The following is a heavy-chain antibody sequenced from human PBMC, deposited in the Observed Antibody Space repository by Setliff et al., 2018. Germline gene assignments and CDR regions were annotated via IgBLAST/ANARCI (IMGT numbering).Heavy chain of an antibody. J-gene: IGHJ4*02. CDR2: IYNDDRHT. CDR1: GFTLSPYA. D-gene: IGHD1-7*01. CDR3: ARDQFTNSGGLYC. Sequence: GSLRLSCAAPGFTLSPYAMSWVRQAPGKGLEWVSTIYNDDRHTFYTDSVKGRFTIFRDISKNTLYPLMTSLRAEDTAVYYCARDQFTNSGGLYCWGQGTLVTVSS. V-gene: IGHV3-23*03.